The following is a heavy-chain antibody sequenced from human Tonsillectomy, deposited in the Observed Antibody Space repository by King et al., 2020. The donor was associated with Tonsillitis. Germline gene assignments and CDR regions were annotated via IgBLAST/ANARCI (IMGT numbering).Heavy chain of an antibody. Sequence: QLVQSGAEVKKPGASVKVSCKASGYSFTGYYMHWVRQAPGQGLEWMGWINPNSGGPHYAQKFQGRVTMTTDTSISTAYMDLSRLTADDTAVYYCARDTSNQEYVYWRQGPLVTVSS. V-gene: IGHV1-2*02. CDR1: GYSFTGYY. CDR3: ARDTSNQEYVY. J-gene: IGHJ4*02. D-gene: IGHD2/OR15-2a*01. CDR2: INPNSGGP.